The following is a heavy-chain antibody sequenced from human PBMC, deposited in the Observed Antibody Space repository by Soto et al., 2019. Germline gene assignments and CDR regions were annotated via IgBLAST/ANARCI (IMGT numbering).Heavy chain of an antibody. Sequence: EVQLVESGGGLVQPGRSLRLSCAASGFTFDDYAMHWVRQAPGKGLEWVSGISWNSGSIGYADSVKGRFTISRDNAKMSLQLQVNRPRAEGTAVYYCANGGQLLTEGGGFWGQGTLVTVSS. CDR3: ANGGQLLTEGGGF. J-gene: IGHJ4*02. CDR1: GFTFDDYA. CDR2: ISWNSGSI. D-gene: IGHD2-2*01. V-gene: IGHV3-9*01.